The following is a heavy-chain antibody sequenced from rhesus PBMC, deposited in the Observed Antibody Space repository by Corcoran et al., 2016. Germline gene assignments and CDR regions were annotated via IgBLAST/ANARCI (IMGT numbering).Heavy chain of an antibody. D-gene: IGHD4-29*01. J-gene: IGHJ4*01. CDR2: ISGSSGST. Sequence: QVQLQQWGEGLVKPSETLSLTCAVYGGSISGYYYWSWIRQPPGKGLEWIGYISGSSGSTYYNPSLKSRVTISTDTSKNQFSLKLSSVTAADTAVYYCARLHDYGSSSWYWGQGVLVTVSS. V-gene: IGHV4-73*01. CDR3: ARLHDYGSSSWY. CDR1: GGSISGYY.